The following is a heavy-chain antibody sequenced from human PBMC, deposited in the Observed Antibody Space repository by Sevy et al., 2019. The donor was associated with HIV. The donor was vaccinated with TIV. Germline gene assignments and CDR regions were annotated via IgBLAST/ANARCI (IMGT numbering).Heavy chain of an antibody. V-gene: IGHV3-33*01. CDR1: GFTFSSYG. D-gene: IGHD3-22*01. CDR2: IWYDGSNK. CDR3: ARDQELAYYDSSGQFDY. Sequence: GGSLRLSCAASGFTFSSYGMHWVRQAPGKGLEWVAVIWYDGSNKYYADSVKGRFTISRDNSKNTLYLQMNSLRAEDTAVHYCARDQELAYYDSSGQFDYWGQGTLVTVSS. J-gene: IGHJ4*02.